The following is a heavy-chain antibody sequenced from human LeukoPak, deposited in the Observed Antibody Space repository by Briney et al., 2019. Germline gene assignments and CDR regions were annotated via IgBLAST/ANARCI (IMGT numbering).Heavy chain of an antibody. D-gene: IGHD3-22*01. CDR3: ARAPHYSDSSGHYRGAFDI. CDR1: GFTFSLYW. CDR2: IKQDGSEK. Sequence: AGGSLRFFCAASGFTFSLYWMSWVRQAPGKGLEWVANIKQDGSEKYYVDSVKGRFTISRDNAKKSLYLQMNSLRAEDTAVYYCARAPHYSDSSGHYRGAFDIWGQGTMVTVSS. V-gene: IGHV3-7*01. J-gene: IGHJ3*02.